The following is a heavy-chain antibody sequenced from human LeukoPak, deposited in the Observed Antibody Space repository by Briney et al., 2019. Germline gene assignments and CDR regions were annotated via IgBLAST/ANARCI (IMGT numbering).Heavy chain of an antibody. Sequence: SETLSLTCTVSGGSLISNDYYWGWIRQPPGKGLEWIGSIYYGGVTYHNPSLKSRVTMSVDTSKNQFSLKLSSVTAADTAVYYCARVPSVWTYDILGEGAFDIWGQGTMVTVSS. CDR2: IYYGGVT. V-gene: IGHV4-39*07. D-gene: IGHD3-9*01. J-gene: IGHJ3*02. CDR1: GGSLISNDYY. CDR3: ARVPSVWTYDILGEGAFDI.